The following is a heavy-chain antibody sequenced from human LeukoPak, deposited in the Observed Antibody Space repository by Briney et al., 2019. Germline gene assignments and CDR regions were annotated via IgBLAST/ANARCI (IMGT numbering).Heavy chain of an antibody. CDR3: ARGHYYGMDV. J-gene: IGHJ6*02. V-gene: IGHV3-74*01. CDR1: GFPFSGYW. Sequence: GGSLRLSCAAAGFPFSGYWMHWVRQAPGKGLVWVSGINDVGRTTSYADSVKGRFTISRDNAKNTLYLQMNSLRAEDTAVYYCARGHYYGMDVWGQGTTVTVSS. CDR2: INDVGRTT.